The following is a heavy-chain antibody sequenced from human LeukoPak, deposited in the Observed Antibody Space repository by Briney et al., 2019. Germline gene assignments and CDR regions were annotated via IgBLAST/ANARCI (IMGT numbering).Heavy chain of an antibody. CDR1: GGSISSYY. J-gene: IGHJ1*01. D-gene: IGHD3-10*01. CDR2: IYYSGST. V-gene: IGHV4-59*01. CDR3: ARGAYGSGGEYFQH. Sequence: SETLSLTCTVSGGSISSYYWSWIRQPPGKGLEWIGYIYYSGSTNYNPSLKSRVTISVDTSKNQFSLKLSSVTAADTAVYYCARGAYGSGGEYFQHWGQGTLVTVSS.